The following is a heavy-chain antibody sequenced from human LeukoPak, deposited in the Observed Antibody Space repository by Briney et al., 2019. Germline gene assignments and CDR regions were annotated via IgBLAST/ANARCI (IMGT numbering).Heavy chain of an antibody. CDR3: ATAHYCSSTNCYLGY. CDR1: EFTFSSYG. Sequence: PGGSLRLSCTASEFTFSSYGMSWVRQAPGKGLEWVSVISGSGGRTYYADSAKGRFTISRDNSKNMLYLQMNSLRDEDTAVYYCATAHYCSSTNCYLGYWGQGTLVTVSS. CDR2: ISGSGGRT. J-gene: IGHJ4*02. D-gene: IGHD2-2*01. V-gene: IGHV3-23*01.